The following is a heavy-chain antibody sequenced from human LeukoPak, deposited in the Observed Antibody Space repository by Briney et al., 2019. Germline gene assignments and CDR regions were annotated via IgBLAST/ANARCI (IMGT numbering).Heavy chain of an antibody. CDR3: ARDSYYDSSGYYSSEYFQH. D-gene: IGHD3-22*01. Sequence: ASVKVSCTASGYTFTGYYMHWVRQTPGQGLEWMGWINPNSGGTNYAQKFQGRVTMTRDTSISTAYMELRRLRSDDTAVYYCARDSYYDSSGYYSSEYFQHWGQGTLVTVSS. CDR2: INPNSGGT. J-gene: IGHJ1*01. V-gene: IGHV1-2*02. CDR1: GYTFTGYY.